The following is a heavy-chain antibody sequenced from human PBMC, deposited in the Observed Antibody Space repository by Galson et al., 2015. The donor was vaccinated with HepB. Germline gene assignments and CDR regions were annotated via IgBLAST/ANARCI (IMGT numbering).Heavy chain of an antibody. Sequence: CAISGDSVSSNSAAWNWIRQSPSRGLEWLGRTYYRSKWYNDYAVSVNSRITINPDTSKNQFSLQLNSVTPDATAVYYCAREWFGEFSWLDSWGQGTPVTVSS. CDR3: AREWFGEFSWLDS. CDR2: TYYRSKWYN. J-gene: IGHJ4*02. CDR1: GDSVSSNSAA. D-gene: IGHD3-10*01. V-gene: IGHV6-1*01.